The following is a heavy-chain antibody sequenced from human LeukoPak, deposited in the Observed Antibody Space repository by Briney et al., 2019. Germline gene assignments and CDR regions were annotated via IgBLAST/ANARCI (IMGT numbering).Heavy chain of an antibody. V-gene: IGHV3-23*01. J-gene: IGHJ4*02. Sequence: PGGSLRLSCAASGFTFSAYAMSWVRQAPGKGLEWVSGISGSGGSTYYADSVKGRFTISRDNSKSTLHLQMNSLRAEDTAVYYCAKGDNIVVVPAVSLGSWGQGTLVTVSS. CDR1: GFTFSAYA. CDR2: ISGSGGST. D-gene: IGHD2-2*01. CDR3: AKGDNIVVVPAVSLGS.